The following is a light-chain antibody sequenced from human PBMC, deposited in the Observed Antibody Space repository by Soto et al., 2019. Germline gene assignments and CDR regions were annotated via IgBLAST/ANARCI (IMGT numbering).Light chain of an antibody. V-gene: IGKV1-5*01. CDR1: QSISTW. Sequence: DTQMTQSPSTLSASVGDRVTITCRASQSISTWLAWYQQKPGKAPNLLIYDASSLETGVPSRFSGRGSGTEITLTISGLQPDDFATYYCQQYNNYSTFGQGTKVDI. CDR3: QQYNNYST. J-gene: IGKJ1*01. CDR2: DAS.